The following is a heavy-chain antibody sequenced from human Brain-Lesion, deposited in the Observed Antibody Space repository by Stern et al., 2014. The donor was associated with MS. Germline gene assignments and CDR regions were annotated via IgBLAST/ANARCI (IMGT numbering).Heavy chain of an antibody. CDR2: IYASGNT. CDR3: ARDYGDLEFDL. V-gene: IGHV4-61*02. Sequence: VHLVESGPGLVKPSQTLSLTCTVSGGPISSHSYYWSWIRQPAGKGLEWIGRIYASGNTNYNPSLKSRVSISVDPSKNQLSLRLSSVTASDTAVYYCARDYGDLEFDLWGQGTLVTVSS. CDR1: GGPISSHSYY. J-gene: IGHJ4*02. D-gene: IGHD4-17*01.